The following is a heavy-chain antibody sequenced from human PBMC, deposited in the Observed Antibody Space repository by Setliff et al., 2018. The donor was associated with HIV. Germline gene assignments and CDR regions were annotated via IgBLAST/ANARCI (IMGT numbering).Heavy chain of an antibody. V-gene: IGHV4-61*01. CDR3: ARDPPGYGDANDY. J-gene: IGHJ4*02. Sequence: PSETLSLTCTVSGGSVGSGSYYWSWVRQPPGKGLEWIGYIYYSGTTYYNPSLKSRVTMSIDTSKNQFSLKVRSVTAADTAVYYCARDPPGYGDANDYWGQGTLVTVSS. CDR2: IYYSGTT. CDR1: GGSVGSGSYY. D-gene: IGHD4-17*01.